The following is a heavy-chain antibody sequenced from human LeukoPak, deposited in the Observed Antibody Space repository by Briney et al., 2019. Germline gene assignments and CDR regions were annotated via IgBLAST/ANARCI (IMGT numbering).Heavy chain of an antibody. CDR1: GYTFTSYG. D-gene: IGHD4-17*01. Sequence: GASVTVSCKASGYTFTSYGISWVRQAPGQGPEGMGWISGYNGNTNYAQKLEGRVTMTTDTSTSTAYMELRSMRSDDTAVYYCARDATLTLFDYWVQGTLATVSS. J-gene: IGHJ4*02. V-gene: IGHV1-18*01. CDR3: ARDATLTLFDY. CDR2: ISGYNGNT.